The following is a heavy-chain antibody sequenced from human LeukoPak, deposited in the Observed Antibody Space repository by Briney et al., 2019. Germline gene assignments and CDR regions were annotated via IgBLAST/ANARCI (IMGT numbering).Heavy chain of an antibody. J-gene: IGHJ1*01. CDR3: ARDPNGNNVGAFDFQR. V-gene: IGHV3-23*01. Sequence: PGGSLRLSCAASGFIFNNYALTWVRQALGRCLEWVSSISGAGTYYADSVKGRFAISRDNHKNMLYLQMSRLRAEDTAVYYCARDPNGNNVGAFDFQRWGQGTLVTVSS. CDR2: ISGAGT. D-gene: IGHD4-23*01. CDR1: GFIFNNYA.